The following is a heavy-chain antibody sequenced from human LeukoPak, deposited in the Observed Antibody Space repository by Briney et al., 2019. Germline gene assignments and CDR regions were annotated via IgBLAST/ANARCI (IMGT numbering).Heavy chain of an antibody. J-gene: IGHJ4*02. CDR3: ARELTGTTTFDH. CDR2: INYSGST. Sequence: SETLSLTCAVYGGSFSAYYWSWIRQPPGKGLEWNGEINYSGSTKYLPSLKSRVTISVDTSKNQFSLTLSSVTAADTAVYYCARELTGTTTFDHWGQGTLVTVSS. V-gene: IGHV4-34*01. CDR1: GGSFSAYY. D-gene: IGHD1/OR15-1a*01.